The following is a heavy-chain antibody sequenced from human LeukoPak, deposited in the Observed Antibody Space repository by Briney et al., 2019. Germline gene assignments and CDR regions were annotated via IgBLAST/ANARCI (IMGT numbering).Heavy chain of an antibody. CDR1: GYTFSSYD. Sequence: GASVKVSCKTSGYTFSSYDINWVRQASGQGLEWMGWMNPNSGNTGYAEKFQGRVTMTRDTSINTAYMDLSSLESDDTAVYYCARGPRGSGWAHDAFDIWGQGTMVTVPS. J-gene: IGHJ3*02. D-gene: IGHD6-19*01. CDR2: MNPNSGNT. V-gene: IGHV1-8*01. CDR3: ARGPRGSGWAHDAFDI.